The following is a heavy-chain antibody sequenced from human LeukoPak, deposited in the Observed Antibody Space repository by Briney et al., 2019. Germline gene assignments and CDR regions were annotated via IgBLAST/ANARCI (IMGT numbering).Heavy chain of an antibody. CDR3: ARDLPYNYDILTGYFRWFDP. Sequence: SDTLSLTCAVYGGSFSGYYWSWIRQPPGKGLEWIGEINHSGSTNYNPSLKSRVTISVDTSKNQFSLKLSSVTAADTAVYYCARDLPYNYDILTGYFRWFDPWGQGTLVTVSS. CDR2: INHSGST. CDR1: GGSFSGYY. V-gene: IGHV4-34*01. D-gene: IGHD3-9*01. J-gene: IGHJ5*02.